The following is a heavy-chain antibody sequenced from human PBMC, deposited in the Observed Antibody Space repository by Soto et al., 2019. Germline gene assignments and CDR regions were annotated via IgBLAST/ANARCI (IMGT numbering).Heavy chain of an antibody. V-gene: IGHV3-33*01. CDR3: ARASGWYYYGMDV. Sequence: GGSLRLSCAASGFTFSSYGMHWVRQAPGKGLEWVAVIWYDGSNKYYADSVKGRFTISRDNSKNTLYLQMNSLRAEDTAVYYCARASGWYYYGMDVRGQRTTVTVSS. J-gene: IGHJ6*02. CDR2: IWYDGSNK. D-gene: IGHD6-19*01. CDR1: GFTFSSYG.